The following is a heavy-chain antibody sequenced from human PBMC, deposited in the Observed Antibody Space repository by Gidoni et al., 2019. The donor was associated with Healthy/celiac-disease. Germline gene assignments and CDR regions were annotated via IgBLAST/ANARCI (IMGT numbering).Heavy chain of an antibody. J-gene: IGHJ6*02. CDR2: MNPNRGTT. D-gene: IGHD3-3*01. CDR1: GYTFTSYD. Sequence: QVQLVQSGAEVKKPGASVKVSCKASGYTFTSYDITWVRQATGQGLAWMGWMNPNRGTTGYAQKFQGRVTMTRNTSISTAYMELSSMRSEDTAVYYCARAYYDFWSGYLYYYYGMDVWGQGTTVTVSS. CDR3: ARAYYDFWSGYLYYYYGMDV. V-gene: IGHV1-8*01.